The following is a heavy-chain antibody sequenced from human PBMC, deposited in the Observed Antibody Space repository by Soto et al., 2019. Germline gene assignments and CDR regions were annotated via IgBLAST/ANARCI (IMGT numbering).Heavy chain of an antibody. CDR2: IVPIYRTA. CDR1: GGTFSSYR. CDR3: VRDSWAKLSIS. V-gene: IGHV1-69*13. Sequence: SVKVSCKASGGTFSSYRINWVRQAPGQGLEWVGGIVPIYRTADYAQKFQGRVTITADESVRTSYMELRSLTSQDTAGYYCVRDSWAKLSISWGQGTLVTVSS. D-gene: IGHD2-21*01. J-gene: IGHJ4*02.